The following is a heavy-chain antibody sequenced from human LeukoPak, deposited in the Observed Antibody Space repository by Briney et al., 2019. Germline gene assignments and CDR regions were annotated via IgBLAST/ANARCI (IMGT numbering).Heavy chain of an antibody. D-gene: IGHD6-13*01. V-gene: IGHV5-51*01. Sequence: GESLKISCKGSGYSFTSYWIGWVRQMPGKGLEWMGIIYPGDSDTRYSPSFQGQVTISADKSSSTAYLQWSSLKASDTAIYYCASSKSSSWYPFYLDYWGQGTLVTVSS. CDR2: IYPGDSDT. CDR3: ASSKSSSWYPFYLDY. J-gene: IGHJ4*02. CDR1: GYSFTSYW.